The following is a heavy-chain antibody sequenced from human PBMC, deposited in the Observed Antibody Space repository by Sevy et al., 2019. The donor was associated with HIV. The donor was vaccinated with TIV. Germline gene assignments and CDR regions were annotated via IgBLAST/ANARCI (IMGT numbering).Heavy chain of an antibody. CDR1: GFTFDDYA. CDR3: AKDRAATGYYYGMDV. CDR2: ISWHSGRR. V-gene: IGHV3-9*01. D-gene: IGHD6-25*01. J-gene: IGHJ6*02. Sequence: GGSLRLSCAASGFTFDDYAMHWVRQAPGKGLEWVSGISWHSGRRGYADSVKGRFTISRDNAKKSLYLEMKSLRAEDTALYYCAKDRAATGYYYGMDVWGQGTTVTVSS.